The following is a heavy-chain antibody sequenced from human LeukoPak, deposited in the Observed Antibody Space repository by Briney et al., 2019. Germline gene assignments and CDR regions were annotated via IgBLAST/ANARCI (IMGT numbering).Heavy chain of an antibody. CDR1: GGSISSGGYY. V-gene: IGHV4-31*03. Sequence: SQTLSLTCTVSGGSISSGGYYWSWIRQHPGKGLEWIGYIYYSGSTYDNPSLKSRVTISVDTSKNQFSLKLSSVTAADTAVYYCARDKYGDYVFDYWGQGTLVTVSS. CDR3: ARDKYGDYVFDY. CDR2: IYYSGST. D-gene: IGHD4-17*01. J-gene: IGHJ4*02.